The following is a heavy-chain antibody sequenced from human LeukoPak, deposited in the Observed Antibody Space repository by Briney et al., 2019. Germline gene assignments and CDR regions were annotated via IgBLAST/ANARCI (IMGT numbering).Heavy chain of an antibody. D-gene: IGHD3-9*01. CDR3: ARGGLDHAFDI. V-gene: IGHV3-74*01. CDR2: INNDGIST. Sequence: GGSLRLSCAASGFTFSNYWIHWVRRAPGKGLVWVSRINNDGISTIYADSVKGRFTISRDNAKNTLYLQMNSLRAEDTAVYYCARGGLDHAFDIWGQGTMVTVSS. J-gene: IGHJ3*02. CDR1: GFTFSNYW.